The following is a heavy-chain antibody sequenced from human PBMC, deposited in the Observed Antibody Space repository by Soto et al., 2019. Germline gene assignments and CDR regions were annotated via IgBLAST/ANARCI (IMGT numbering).Heavy chain of an antibody. CDR2: ISYDGSNK. D-gene: IGHD3-3*01. CDR3: ARDGLYYDFWSGYYKKYNWFDP. Sequence: GGSLRLSCAASGFTFSSYAMHWVRQAPGKGLEWVAVISYDGSNKYYADSVKGRFTISRDNSKNTLYLQMNSLRAEDTAVYYCARDGLYYDFWSGYYKKYNWFDPWGQGTLVTVSS. CDR1: GFTFSSYA. V-gene: IGHV3-30-3*01. J-gene: IGHJ5*02.